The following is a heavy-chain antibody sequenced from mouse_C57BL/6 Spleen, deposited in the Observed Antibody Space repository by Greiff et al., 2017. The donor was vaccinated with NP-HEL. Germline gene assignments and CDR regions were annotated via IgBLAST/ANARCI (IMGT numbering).Heavy chain of an antibody. CDR2: IHPNSGST. D-gene: IGHD1-1*01. V-gene: IGHV1-64*01. CDR1: GYTFTSYW. Sequence: QVQLKQPGAELVKPGASVKLSCKASGYTFTSYWMHWVKQRPGQGLEWIGMIHPNSGSTNYNEKFKSKATLTVDKSSSTAYMQLSSLTSEDSAVYYCANPYYGSSLYYAMDYWGQGTSGTVSS. CDR3: ANPYYGSSLYYAMDY. J-gene: IGHJ4*01.